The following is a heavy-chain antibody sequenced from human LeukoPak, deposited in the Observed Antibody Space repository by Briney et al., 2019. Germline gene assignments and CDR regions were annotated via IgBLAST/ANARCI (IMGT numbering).Heavy chain of an antibody. CDR2: IYYSGST. J-gene: IGHJ4*02. CDR3: ARHADSSIWDYYFDF. CDR1: GGFISSYY. D-gene: IGHD3-22*01. Sequence: PSETLSLTCTVSGGFISSYYWSWLRQPPGKGLEWLGYIYYSGSTNYNPSLKSRVTISLDTSKNQFSLKLISVTAADTAVYYCARHADSSIWDYYFDFWGQGTLVTVSS. V-gene: IGHV4-59*08.